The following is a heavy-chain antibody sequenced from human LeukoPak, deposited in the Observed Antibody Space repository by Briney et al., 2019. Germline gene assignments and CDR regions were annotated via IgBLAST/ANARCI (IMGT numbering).Heavy chain of an antibody. CDR2: IKQDGSEK. V-gene: IGHV3-7*01. J-gene: IGHJ5*02. Sequence: GGSLRLSCAASGFTFDDYTMSWVRQAPGKGLEWVANIKQDGSEKYYVDSVKGRFTISRDNAKNSLYLQMNSLRAEDTAVYYCARDPTTGEFDPWGQGTLVTVSS. CDR1: GFTFDDYT. CDR3: ARDPTTGEFDP. D-gene: IGHD7-27*01.